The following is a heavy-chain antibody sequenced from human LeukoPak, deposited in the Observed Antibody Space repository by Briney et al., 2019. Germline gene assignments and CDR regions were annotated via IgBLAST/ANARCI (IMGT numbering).Heavy chain of an antibody. D-gene: IGHD4-11*01. CDR1: GGSFSGYF. CDR2: INHSGST. V-gene: IGHV4-34*01. Sequence: SETLSLTCAVYGGSFSGYFWNWIRQPPGKGLEWIGEINHSGSTNYNVSLKSRVTISVDTSKKQFSLKMSSVTAADTAVYYCARGLTPYSNLVVGYWGQGTLVTVSS. J-gene: IGHJ4*02. CDR3: ARGLTPYSNLVVGY.